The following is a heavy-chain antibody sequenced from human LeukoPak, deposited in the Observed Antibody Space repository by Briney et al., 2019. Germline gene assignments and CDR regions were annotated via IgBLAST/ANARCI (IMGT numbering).Heavy chain of an antibody. V-gene: IGHV1-18*01. CDR1: GYTFTSYG. D-gene: IGHD6-13*01. J-gene: IGHJ5*02. Sequence: GASVKVSCKASGYTFTSYGISWVRQAPGQGLEWMGWISAYNGNTNYAQKLQGRVTMTTDTSTSTAYMELRSLRSDDTAVYYCARDGGLGYSSTGINWFDPWGQGTLVTVSS. CDR3: ARDGGLGYSSTGINWFDP. CDR2: ISAYNGNT.